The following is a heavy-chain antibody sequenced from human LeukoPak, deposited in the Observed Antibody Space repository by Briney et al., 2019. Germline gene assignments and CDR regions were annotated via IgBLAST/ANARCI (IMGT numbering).Heavy chain of an antibody. Sequence: ASVKVSCKASGYTFTSYYMHWVRQAPGQGLEWMGIINPSGGSTSYAQKFQGRVTMTRDTSTSTAYMELRSLRSDDTGLYFCARADREISIFTQFNFDSWGQGTLVTVSS. CDR3: ARADREISIFTQFNFDS. CDR2: INPSGGST. CDR1: GYTFTSYY. V-gene: IGHV1-46*01. D-gene: IGHD3-3*01. J-gene: IGHJ4*02.